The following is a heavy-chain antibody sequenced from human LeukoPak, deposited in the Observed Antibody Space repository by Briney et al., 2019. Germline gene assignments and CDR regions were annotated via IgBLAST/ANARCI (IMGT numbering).Heavy chain of an antibody. V-gene: IGHV1-8*01. CDR3: ARGRWVGIDAFDI. CDR2: MNPNSGNT. D-gene: IGHD3-10*01. CDR1: VYTFTSYD. J-gene: IGHJ3*02. Sequence: ASVKVSCKCSVYTFTSYDIYWVRKATGQGLERMGWMNPNSGNTGYAQKFQGRVTMTRNTSISTAYMELSSLRSEDTAVYYCARGRWVGIDAFDIWGQGTMVTVSS.